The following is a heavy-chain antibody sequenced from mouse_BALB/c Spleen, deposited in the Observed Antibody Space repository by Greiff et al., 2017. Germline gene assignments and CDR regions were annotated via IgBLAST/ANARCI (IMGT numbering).Heavy chain of an antibody. CDR3: ARWRTGTIDY. Sequence: VQLQQSGAELAKPGASVKMSCKASGYTFTSYWMHWVKQRPGQGLEWIGYINPSTGYTEYNQKFKDKATLTADKSSSTAYMQLSSLTSEDSAVYYCARWRTGTIDYWGQGTTLTVSS. CDR1: GYTFTSYW. CDR2: INPSTGYT. V-gene: IGHV1-7*01. J-gene: IGHJ2*01. D-gene: IGHD4-1*01.